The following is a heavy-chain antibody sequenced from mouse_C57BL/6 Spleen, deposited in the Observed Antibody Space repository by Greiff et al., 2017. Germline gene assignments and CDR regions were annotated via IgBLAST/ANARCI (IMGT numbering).Heavy chain of an antibody. V-gene: IGHV14-3*01. CDR1: GFNIKNTY. D-gene: IGHD2-4*01. CDR2: IDPANGNT. J-gene: IGHJ3*01. CDR3: ARGIYYDYDGAAY. Sequence: EVQLQESVAELVRPGASVKLSCTASGFNIKNTYMHWVKQRPEQGLEWIGRIDPANGNTKYAPKFQGKATITADTSSNTAYLQLSSLTSEDTAIYCCARGIYYDYDGAAYWGQGTLVTVSA.